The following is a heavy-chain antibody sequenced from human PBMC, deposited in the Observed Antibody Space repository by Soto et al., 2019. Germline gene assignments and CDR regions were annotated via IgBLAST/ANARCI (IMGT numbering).Heavy chain of an antibody. D-gene: IGHD6-6*01. CDR3: ARLGSSSSSHYYGMDV. CDR2: INAGNGNT. Sequence: ASVKVSCKASGYTFTSYAMHWVRQAPGQRLEWMGWINAGNGNTKYSQKFQGRVTITRDTSASTAYMELSSLRSEDTAVFYCARLGSSSSSHYYGMDVWGQGTTVTVSS. CDR1: GYTFTSYA. J-gene: IGHJ6*02. V-gene: IGHV1-3*01.